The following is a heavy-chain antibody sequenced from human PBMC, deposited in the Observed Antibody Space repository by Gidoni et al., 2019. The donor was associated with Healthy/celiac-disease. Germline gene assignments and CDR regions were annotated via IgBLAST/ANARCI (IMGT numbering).Heavy chain of an antibody. CDR2: INPNSGGT. CDR1: GYTFTGYY. J-gene: IGHJ6*02. V-gene: IGHV1-2*04. Sequence: QVQLVQSGAEVKKPGASVKVSCKASGYTFTGYYMHWVRQAPGQGLEWMGWINPNSGGTNYAQKFQGWVTMTRDTSISTAYMELSRLRSDDTAVYYCARSYWNFNLPQYGMDVWGQGTTVTVSS. CDR3: ARSYWNFNLPQYGMDV. D-gene: IGHD1-7*01.